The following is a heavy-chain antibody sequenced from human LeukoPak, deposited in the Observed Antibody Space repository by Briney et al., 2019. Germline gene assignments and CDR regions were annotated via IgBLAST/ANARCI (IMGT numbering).Heavy chain of an antibody. CDR1: GFSVSHNY. Sequence: GRSLRLSCAASGFSVSHNYMSWVRQAPGKGLEWVSLIFAGGSTYYADSVEGRFTISRDNSKNTVFLQMNGLRAEDTAVYCCARSKAARSPPDSWGRGTLVTVSS. J-gene: IGHJ4*02. D-gene: IGHD6-6*01. CDR3: ARSKAARSPPDS. CDR2: IFAGGST. V-gene: IGHV3-66*01.